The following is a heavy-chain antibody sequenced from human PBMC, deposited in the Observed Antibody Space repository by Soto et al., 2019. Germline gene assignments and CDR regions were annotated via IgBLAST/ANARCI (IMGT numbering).Heavy chain of an antibody. V-gene: IGHV3-23*01. CDR1: GFAFYTYA. CDR3: AKDLGGNYYTFDY. CDR2: LSGSGGTT. J-gene: IGHJ4*02. D-gene: IGHD4-4*01. Sequence: EVQLLESGGGLVQPGGSLRLSCAASGFAFYTYAMNWVRQAPGKGVEWVSALSGSGGTTFYADSVKGRFTISRDNSKNTLYLQMNSLRAEDTAVYYCAKDLGGNYYTFDYWCQGTQVTVSS.